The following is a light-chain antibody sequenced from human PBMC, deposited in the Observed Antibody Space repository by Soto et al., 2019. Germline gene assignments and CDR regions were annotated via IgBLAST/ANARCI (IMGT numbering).Light chain of an antibody. CDR3: SSYTRDSSYV. Sequence: QSALTQPASVSGSPGQSITISCTGTSSDVGLYDYVSWYQQHPGKAPQLMIYAVSNRPSGVSNRFSASKSGNTASLFISGLQADDEADYYCSSYTRDSSYVFGSGTKLTVL. CDR1: SSDVGLYDY. CDR2: AVS. V-gene: IGLV2-14*01. J-gene: IGLJ1*01.